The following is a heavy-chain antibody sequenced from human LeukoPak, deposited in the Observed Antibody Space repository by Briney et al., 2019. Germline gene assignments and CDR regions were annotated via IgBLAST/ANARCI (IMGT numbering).Heavy chain of an antibody. CDR1: GDSISDFY. V-gene: IGHV4-4*07. CDR3: ARGVVAAAGTWDY. D-gene: IGHD6-13*01. Sequence: PSETLSLICTVSGDSISDFYWSWIRQPAGKGLEWIGRIYASGSTNYNPSLKSRVTMSVDTSKNQFSLRLSSVTAADTAMYYCARGVVAAAGTWDYWGQGTLVTVSS. CDR2: IYASGST. J-gene: IGHJ4*02.